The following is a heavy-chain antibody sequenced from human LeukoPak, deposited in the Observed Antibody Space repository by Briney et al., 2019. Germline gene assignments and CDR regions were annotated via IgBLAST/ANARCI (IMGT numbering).Heavy chain of an antibody. CDR2: TNSDGSST. D-gene: IGHD2-2*01. CDR3: ARGGDIVVVPAAMGWSGYYFDY. Sequence: GGSLRLSCAASGFTFSSYWMHWVRQAPGKGLVWVSRTNSDGSSTSYADSVKGRFTISRDNAKNTLYLQMNSLRAEDTAVYYCARGGDIVVVPAAMGWSGYYFDYWGQGTLVTVSS. CDR1: GFTFSSYW. V-gene: IGHV3-74*01. J-gene: IGHJ4*02.